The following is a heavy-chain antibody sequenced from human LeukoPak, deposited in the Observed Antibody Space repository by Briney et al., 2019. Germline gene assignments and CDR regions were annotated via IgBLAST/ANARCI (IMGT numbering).Heavy chain of an antibody. CDR2: IYSDGST. V-gene: IGHV3-53*01. CDR3: ARSWFSTYFDY. J-gene: IGHJ4*02. CDR1: GGSISSYY. D-gene: IGHD3-10*01. Sequence: PSETLSLTCTVSGGSISSYYWSWVRQAPGKGLEWVSLIYSDGSTYYADSVKGRFTISRDNSKNTLYLQMNSLRAEDTAVYYCARSWFSTYFDYWGQGTLVTVSS.